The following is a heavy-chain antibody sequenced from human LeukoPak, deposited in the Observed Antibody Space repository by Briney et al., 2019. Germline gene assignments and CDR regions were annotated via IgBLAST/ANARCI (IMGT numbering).Heavy chain of an antibody. Sequence: SVKVSCKASGGTFSSYAISWVRQAPGQGLEWMGGIIPIFGTANYAQKFQGRVTMTRDMSTSTVYMELSSLRSEDTAVYYCARGDYYDSSGPDYWGQGTLVTVSS. CDR3: ARGDYYDSSGPDY. J-gene: IGHJ4*02. V-gene: IGHV1-69*05. D-gene: IGHD3-22*01. CDR2: IIPIFGTA. CDR1: GGTFSSYA.